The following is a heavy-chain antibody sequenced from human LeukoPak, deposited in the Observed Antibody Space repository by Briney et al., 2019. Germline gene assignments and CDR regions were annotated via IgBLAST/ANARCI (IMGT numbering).Heavy chain of an antibody. CDR1: GGSFSGYY. J-gene: IGHJ6*03. CDR2: INHSGST. V-gene: IGHV4-34*01. Sequence: PSETLSLTCAVCGGSFSGYYWSWIRQPPGKGLEWIGEINHSGSTNYNPSLKSRVTISVDTSKNQFSLKLSSVTAADTAVYYCARDQVRYQLLFKVYYYYMDVWGKGTTVTVS. CDR3: ARDQVRYQLLFKVYYYYMDV. D-gene: IGHD2-2*01.